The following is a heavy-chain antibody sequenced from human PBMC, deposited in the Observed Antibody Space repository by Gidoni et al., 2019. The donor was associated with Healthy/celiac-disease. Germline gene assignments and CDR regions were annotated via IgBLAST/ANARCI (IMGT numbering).Heavy chain of an antibody. Sequence: QVQLVQSGAEVKKPGASVKVSCKASGYTFTSYSMHWVRQAPGQGLEWMGIINPSGGSTSYAQKFQGRVTMTRDTSTSTVYMELSSLRSEDTAVYYCARDYGIAARSLDYYYYMDVWGKGTTVTASS. CDR1: GYTFTSYS. CDR3: ARDYGIAARSLDYYYYMDV. V-gene: IGHV1-46*01. J-gene: IGHJ6*03. D-gene: IGHD6-6*01. CDR2: INPSGGST.